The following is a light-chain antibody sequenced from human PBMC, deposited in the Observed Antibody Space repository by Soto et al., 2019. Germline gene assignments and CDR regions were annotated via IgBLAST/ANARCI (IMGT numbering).Light chain of an antibody. CDR2: DVS. CDR1: SSDVGGYNY. V-gene: IGLV2-14*01. Sequence: QSALTQPASVSGSPGQSITISCTGTSSDVGGYNYVSWYQQHPGKAPKLMIYDVSNRPSGVSNRVSGSKSGNTASLTISGLQAEDEAEYYCSSYTSSRTLVFGTGTKLTVL. CDR3: SSYTSSRTLV. J-gene: IGLJ1*01.